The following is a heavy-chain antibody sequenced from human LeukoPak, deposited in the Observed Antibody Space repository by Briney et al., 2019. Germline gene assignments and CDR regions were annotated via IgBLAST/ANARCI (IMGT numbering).Heavy chain of an antibody. CDR2: TYYSGSS. J-gene: IGHJ4*02. CDR1: GDSISSSGYY. D-gene: IGHD2-2*01. V-gene: IGHV4-39*01. CDR3: ARHKVIVVPAATTPPDY. Sequence: SETLSLTCNVSGDSISSSGYYWGWIRQPPGEGLEWIGSTYYSGSSYYNPSLKSRVTISVDTSKNHFSLKLSSVTAADTAVYYCARHKVIVVPAATTPPDYWGQGTLVTVSS.